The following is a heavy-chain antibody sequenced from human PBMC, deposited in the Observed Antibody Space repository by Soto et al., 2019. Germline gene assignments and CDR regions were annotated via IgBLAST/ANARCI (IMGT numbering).Heavy chain of an antibody. CDR3: AVGIAAAGKYFDY. CDR1: GGSISSSNW. V-gene: IGHV4-4*02. Sequence: SETLSLTCAVSGGSISSSNWWSWVRQPPGKGLEWIGEIYHSGSTNYNPSLKSRVTISVDKSKNQFSLKLSSVTAADTAVYYCAVGIAAAGKYFDYWGQGTLVTVSS. D-gene: IGHD6-13*01. CDR2: IYHSGST. J-gene: IGHJ4*02.